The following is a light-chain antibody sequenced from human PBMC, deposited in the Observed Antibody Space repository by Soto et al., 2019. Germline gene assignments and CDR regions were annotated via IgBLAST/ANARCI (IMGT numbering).Light chain of an antibody. CDR1: QSVRANF. V-gene: IGKV3-20*01. Sequence: EIVLTQSPGTLSLSPGERATLSCRASQSVRANFLAWYQQKPGQAPRLLIYGASSRATGVPDRFSGSGSGTDFTLIISRLEPEDSAMYYRQQYAGTPRTFGPGTKVDIK. J-gene: IGKJ3*01. CDR2: GAS. CDR3: QQYAGTPRT.